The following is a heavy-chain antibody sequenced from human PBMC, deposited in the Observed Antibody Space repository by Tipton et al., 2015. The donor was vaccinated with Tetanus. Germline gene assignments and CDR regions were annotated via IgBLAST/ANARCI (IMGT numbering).Heavy chain of an antibody. V-gene: IGHV1-69*01. CDR1: GGTYTTHG. J-gene: IGHJ4*02. CDR2: IIPASGAT. Sequence: QLVQSGAEVKKPGSSVKASCKASGGTYTTHGVTWVRQAPGQGLEWMGGIIPASGATNYAHKFQGRVTMTADASTTTVHMELSNLRSDDTAVYYCVRDRAAAGGSDYWGQGTLVTV. CDR3: VRDRAAAGGSDY. D-gene: IGHD6-25*01.